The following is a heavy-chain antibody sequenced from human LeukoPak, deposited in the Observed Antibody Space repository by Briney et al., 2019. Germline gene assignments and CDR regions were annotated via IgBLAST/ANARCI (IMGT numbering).Heavy chain of an antibody. CDR2: INDLGTST. CDR3: ARGGGAYYFDY. J-gene: IGHJ4*02. CDR1: GFTFSNYW. Sequence: GRSLRLSCAASGFTFSNYWMHWVRQGPGKGLVWVSRINDLGTSTNYAASVRGRFTISRDDAKNTLYLQMNSLRAEDTAVYYCARGGGAYYFDYWGRGTLVTVSS. D-gene: IGHD3-10*01. V-gene: IGHV3-74*01.